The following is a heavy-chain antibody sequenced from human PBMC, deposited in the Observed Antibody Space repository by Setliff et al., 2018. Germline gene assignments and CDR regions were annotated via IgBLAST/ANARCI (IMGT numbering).Heavy chain of an antibody. CDR3: ARERYFDWFFED. Sequence: LSLTCTVSGDSISSGYYYWAWIRQTPGKGLEWVGSLSFAGDAYYNPSLKNRVTMSLDTSTNQFSLKLGSVTAADTAVYYCARERYFDWFFEDWGHGTLVTVSS. D-gene: IGHD3-9*01. V-gene: IGHV4-39*07. J-gene: IGHJ4*01. CDR2: LSFAGDA. CDR1: GDSISSGYYY.